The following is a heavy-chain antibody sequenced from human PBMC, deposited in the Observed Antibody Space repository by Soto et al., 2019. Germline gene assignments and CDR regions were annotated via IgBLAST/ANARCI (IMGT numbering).Heavy chain of an antibody. J-gene: IGHJ4*02. CDR1: GFTFSSYW. Sequence: EVQLVESGGGLVQPGGSLRLSCAASGFTFSSYWMHWVRQAPGKGLVWVSRIDGDGSRTNYADSVKGRFTISSDNAKNTLYLQMNSLRAEDTAVYYCARELASYNDYWGQGTLVTVSS. V-gene: IGHV3-74*01. CDR2: IDGDGSRT. CDR3: ARELASYNDY. D-gene: IGHD1-1*01.